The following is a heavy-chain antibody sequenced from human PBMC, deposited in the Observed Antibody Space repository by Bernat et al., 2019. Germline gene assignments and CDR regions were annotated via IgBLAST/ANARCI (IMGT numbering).Heavy chain of an antibody. CDR1: GGSISSSSYY. Sequence: QLQLQESGPGLVKPSETLSLTCTVSGGSISSSSYYWGWIRQPPGKGLEWIGSIYYSGSTYCNPSIKSRVTISVETSKNQFSLKLSSVTAADTAVYYCARQGSSSSWGTSESFDYWGQGTLVTVSS. V-gene: IGHV4-39*01. D-gene: IGHD6-13*01. CDR2: IYYSGST. CDR3: ARQGSSSSWGTSESFDY. J-gene: IGHJ4*02.